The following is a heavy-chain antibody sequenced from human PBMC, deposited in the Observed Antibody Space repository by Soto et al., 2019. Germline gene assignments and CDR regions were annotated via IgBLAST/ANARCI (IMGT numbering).Heavy chain of an antibody. J-gene: IGHJ4*02. CDR2: ISYDGSNK. Sequence: GGSLRLSCAASGFTFSSYGMHWVRQAPGKGLEWVAVISYDGSNKYYADSVKGRFTISRDNSKNTLYLQMNSLRAEDTAVYYCATYSSSWYVYWGQGTLVTVSS. D-gene: IGHD6-13*01. CDR3: ATYSSSWYVY. V-gene: IGHV3-30*03. CDR1: GFTFSSYG.